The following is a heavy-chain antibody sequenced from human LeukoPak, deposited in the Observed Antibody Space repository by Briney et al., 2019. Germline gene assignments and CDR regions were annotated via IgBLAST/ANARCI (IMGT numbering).Heavy chain of an antibody. Sequence: SETLSLTCTVSGGSISSGSYYWNWIRQPAGKGLEWLGRIYTSGSTNYNPSLKSRVTISVDTSKDQFSLKLSSVTAADTAVYYCAREGLNMVRGVIPKEAWGWFDPWGQGTLVTVSS. CDR3: AREGLNMVRGVIPKEAWGWFDP. D-gene: IGHD3-10*01. CDR2: IYTSGST. V-gene: IGHV4-61*02. CDR1: GGSISSGSYY. J-gene: IGHJ5*02.